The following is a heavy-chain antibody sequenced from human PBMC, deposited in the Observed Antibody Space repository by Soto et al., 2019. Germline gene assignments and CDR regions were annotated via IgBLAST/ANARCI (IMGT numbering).Heavy chain of an antibody. CDR2: ISWNSGSI. CDR1: GFTFDDYA. D-gene: IGHD3-22*01. V-gene: IGHV3-9*01. J-gene: IGHJ3*02. Sequence: GGSLRLSCAASGFTFDDYAMHWVRQAPGKGLEWVSGISWNSGSIGYADSVKGRFTISRDNAKNSLYLQMNSLRAEDTALYYCAKESGGKYYYDSSGYYFDAFDIWGQGTMVTVSS. CDR3: AKESGGKYYYDSSGYYFDAFDI.